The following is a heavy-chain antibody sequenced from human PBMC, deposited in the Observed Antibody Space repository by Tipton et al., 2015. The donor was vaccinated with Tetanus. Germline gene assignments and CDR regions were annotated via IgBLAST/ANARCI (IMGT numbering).Heavy chain of an antibody. D-gene: IGHD1-7*01. CDR1: GFTFYNYG. V-gene: IGHV3-30*03. J-gene: IGHJ4*02. CDR3: GRALGSGTTVASGH. CDR2: ISYDGRNK. Sequence: SLRLSCAASGFTFYNYGMHWVRQAPGKGLEWVAVISYDGRNKYYADSVKGRFTISRDNSKNTLYLQMNSLRPEDTAVYYCGRALGSGTTVASGHWGQGSLVTVSS.